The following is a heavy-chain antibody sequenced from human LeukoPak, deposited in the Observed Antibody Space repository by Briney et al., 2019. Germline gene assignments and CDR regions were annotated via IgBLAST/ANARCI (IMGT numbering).Heavy chain of an antibody. CDR1: GFTFSSYE. Sequence: PGGSLRLSCAASGFTFSSYEMNWVRQAPGKGLEWVSYIRRSGSTIYYADSVKGRFTISRDNAKNSLYLQMNSLSAEDTAVYYCARDGQSLYYYMDVWGKGTTVTISS. J-gene: IGHJ6*03. CDR2: IRRSGSTI. CDR3: ARDGQSLYYYMDV. V-gene: IGHV3-48*03.